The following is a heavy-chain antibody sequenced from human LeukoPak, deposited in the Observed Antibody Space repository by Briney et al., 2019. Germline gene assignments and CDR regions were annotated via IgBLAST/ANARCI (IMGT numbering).Heavy chain of an antibody. J-gene: IGHJ4*02. D-gene: IGHD3-10*01. CDR3: ATEFGSDLYGSGSYYNNPDY. V-gene: IGHV3-43*02. CDR1: GFTFDDYA. Sequence: GGSLRLSCAASGFTFDDYAMHWVRQAPGKGLEWVSLFIGDGGSAYYADSVKGRFTISRDNSKNSLYLQMNSVRTEDTALYYCATEFGSDLYGSGSYYNNPDYWGQGTLVTVSS. CDR2: FIGDGGSA.